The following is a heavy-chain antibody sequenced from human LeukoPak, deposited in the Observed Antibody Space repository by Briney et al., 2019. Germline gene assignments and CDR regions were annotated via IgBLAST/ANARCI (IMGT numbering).Heavy chain of an antibody. CDR3: ARVGSSYYYYYYYMDV. Sequence: GSLRLSCAASGFTFSSYTMNWVRQPPGKGLEWIGSIYYSGSTYYNPSLKSRVTISVDTSKNQFSLKLSSVTAADTAVYYCARVGSSYYYYYYYMDVWGKGTTVTVSS. J-gene: IGHJ6*03. D-gene: IGHD6-6*01. CDR2: IYYSGST. V-gene: IGHV4-39*07. CDR1: GFTFSSYT.